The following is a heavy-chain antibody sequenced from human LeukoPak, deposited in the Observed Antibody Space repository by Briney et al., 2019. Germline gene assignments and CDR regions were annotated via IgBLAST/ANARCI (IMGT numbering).Heavy chain of an antibody. J-gene: IGHJ5*02. CDR2: IYTSGST. CDR1: GGSISSYY. CDR3: ARARYSSSLSDWFDP. V-gene: IGHV4-4*07. D-gene: IGHD6-13*01. Sequence: SETLSLTCTVSGGSISSYYWSWIRQPAGKGLEWIGRIYTSGSTNYNPSLKSRVTMSVDTSKNQFSLKLSSVTAADTAVYYCARARYSSSLSDWFDPWGQGTLVTVSS.